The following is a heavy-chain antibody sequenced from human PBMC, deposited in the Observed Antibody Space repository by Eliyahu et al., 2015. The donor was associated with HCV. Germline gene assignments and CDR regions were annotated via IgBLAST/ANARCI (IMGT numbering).Heavy chain of an antibody. V-gene: IGHV2-5*02. J-gene: IGHJ5*01. Sequence: QITLKESGPTLVKPTQTLTLTCTFSGFSLTTGGVGVGWIRQSPGKALEWLALIHWDDECPLRPSPESRLTVTKDTSKNQVFLTMTNLDPVDTATYYCARSGGWTRFDSWGPGTLVTVSS. D-gene: IGHD6-19*01. CDR1: GFSLTTGGVG. CDR3: ARSGGWTRFDS. CDR2: IHWDDEC.